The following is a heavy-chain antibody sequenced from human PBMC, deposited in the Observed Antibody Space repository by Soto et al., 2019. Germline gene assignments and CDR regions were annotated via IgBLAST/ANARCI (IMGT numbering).Heavy chain of an antibody. D-gene: IGHD3-22*01. V-gene: IGHV3-9*01. Sequence: EVQLVESGGGLVQPGRSLRLSCAVSGFTFDDYAMHWVRQAPGKGLEWVSGITWNGGRVGYADSVKGRFTISRDNAGNSLYLQMKSLKPEDTDLYYCTRVAPTHFIGYSGWFGPWGQGTLVTVSS. J-gene: IGHJ5*02. CDR1: GFTFDDYA. CDR3: TRVAPTHFIGYSGWFGP. CDR2: ITWNGGRV.